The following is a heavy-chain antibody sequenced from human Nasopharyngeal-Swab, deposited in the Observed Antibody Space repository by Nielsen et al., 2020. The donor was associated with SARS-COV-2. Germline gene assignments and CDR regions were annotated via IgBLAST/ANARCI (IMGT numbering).Heavy chain of an antibody. V-gene: IGHV4-30-4*01. CDR2: IYYSGST. D-gene: IGHD3-22*01. Sequence: SETLSLTCTVSGGSIDSGDSYWSWVRQPPGEGLEWLGNIYYSGSTSYNPSLKSRLTISVDTAKNQFSLNLSSVTAADTAVYFCVRDVYDSSGGYYFDYWGQGALVTVSS. J-gene: IGHJ4*02. CDR1: GGSIDSGDSY. CDR3: VRDVYDSSGGYYFDY.